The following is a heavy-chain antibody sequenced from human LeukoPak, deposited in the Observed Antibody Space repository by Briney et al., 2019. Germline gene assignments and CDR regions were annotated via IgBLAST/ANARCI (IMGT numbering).Heavy chain of an antibody. CDR2: IKQDGSEK. CDR3: ARDGSSWSDWFDP. CDR1: GFTFSSYW. D-gene: IGHD6-13*01. Sequence: PGGSLRLSCAASGFTFSSYWMSWVRQAPGKGLEWVANIKQDGSEKYYVDSVKGRFTISRDNAKNSLYLQMNSLRAEDTAVYYCARDGSSWSDWFDPWGQGTLVTVSS. V-gene: IGHV3-7*01. J-gene: IGHJ5*02.